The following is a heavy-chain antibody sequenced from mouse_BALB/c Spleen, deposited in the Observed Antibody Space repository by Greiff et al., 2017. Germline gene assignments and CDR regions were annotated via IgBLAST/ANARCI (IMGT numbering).Heavy chain of an antibody. CDR1: GFTFSSYT. J-gene: IGHJ1*01. D-gene: IGHD1-1*01. Sequence: EVKLVESGGGLVKPGGSLKLSCAASGFTFSSYTMSWVRQTPEKRLEWVATISSGGSYTYYPDSVKGRFTISRDNAKNTLYLQMSSLKSEDTAMYYCTRDYYGSSYGYFDVWGAGTTVTVSS. CDR3: TRDYYGSSYGYFDV. V-gene: IGHV5-6-4*01. CDR2: ISSGGSYT.